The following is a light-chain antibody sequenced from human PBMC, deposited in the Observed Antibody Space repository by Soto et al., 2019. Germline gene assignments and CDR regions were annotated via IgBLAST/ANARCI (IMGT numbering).Light chain of an antibody. CDR2: LEGSGSY. Sequence: QSVLTQSSSASASLGSSVKLTCTLSSGHSSYIIAWHQQQPGKAPRYLMKLEGSGSYNTGSGVPARFSGSSSGADRYLTISNLQFEDEADYYCETWVSNTYVFGTGTKLTVL. J-gene: IGLJ1*01. V-gene: IGLV4-60*02. CDR1: SGHSSYI. CDR3: ETWVSNTYV.